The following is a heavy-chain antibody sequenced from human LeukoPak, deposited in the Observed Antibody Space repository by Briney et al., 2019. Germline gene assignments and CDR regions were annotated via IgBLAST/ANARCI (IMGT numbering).Heavy chain of an antibody. V-gene: IGHV3-66*01. D-gene: IGHD1-26*01. CDR2: IYSGGST. CDR1: GFTVSSNY. Sequence: GGSLRFSGAASGFTVSSNYMSGVGQAPGKGLEGVSVIYSGGSTYYADSVKGRFTISRDNSKNTLYLQMNSLRAEDTAVYYCASLLYSGSPLIDYWGQGTLVTVSS. CDR3: ASLLYSGSPLIDY. J-gene: IGHJ4*02.